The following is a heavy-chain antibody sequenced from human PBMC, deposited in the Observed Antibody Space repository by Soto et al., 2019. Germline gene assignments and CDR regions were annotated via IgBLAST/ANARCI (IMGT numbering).Heavy chain of an antibody. CDR2: IYYSGTT. D-gene: IGHD3-16*01. CDR1: GDSVSNDNYY. Sequence: SETLSLTCAVSGDSVSNDNYYWSWIRQPPGKGLEWIGYIYYSGTTNYNSYLKSRLSLSVDMSKNKFSLKLASVTAADTAVYFCARSQRGRTAFTFDYWGQGALVTVSS. CDR3: ARSQRGRTAFTFDY. V-gene: IGHV4-61*01. J-gene: IGHJ4*02.